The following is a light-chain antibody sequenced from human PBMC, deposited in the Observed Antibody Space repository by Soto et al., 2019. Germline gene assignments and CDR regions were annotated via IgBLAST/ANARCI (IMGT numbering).Light chain of an antibody. Sequence: EIVMTQSPATLSVSPGERATLSCRASQSVSSNLAWYQQKPGQAPRLLIYGASTRATGIPARFSGSGSGTEFSLTISGLQSEDFAVYYCQQYNNWPPISFGQGTRLEIK. J-gene: IGKJ5*01. CDR3: QQYNNWPPIS. V-gene: IGKV3-15*01. CDR1: QSVSSN. CDR2: GAS.